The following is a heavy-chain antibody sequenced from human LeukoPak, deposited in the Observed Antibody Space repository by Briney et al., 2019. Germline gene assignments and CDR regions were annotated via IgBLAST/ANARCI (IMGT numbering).Heavy chain of an antibody. D-gene: IGHD3-10*01. Sequence: GGSLRLSCAASGFTVSSNYMSWVRQAPGKGLEWVSVIYRGGSTYYADSVKGRFTISRDNSKNTVYLQMDSLRAEDTAVYYCARDGTHYYGSGSYYPEVPFDVWGQGTMVTVSS. J-gene: IGHJ3*01. CDR3: ARDGTHYYGSGSYYPEVPFDV. CDR1: GFTVSSNY. CDR2: IYRGGST. V-gene: IGHV3-53*01.